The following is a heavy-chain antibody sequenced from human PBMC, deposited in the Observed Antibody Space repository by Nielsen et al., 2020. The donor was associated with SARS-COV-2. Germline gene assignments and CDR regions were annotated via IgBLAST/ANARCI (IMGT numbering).Heavy chain of an antibody. CDR1: GFTFSSYA. D-gene: IGHD3-10*01. CDR3: ARDHYGSGSDDAFDI. Sequence: GGSLRLSCAASGFTFSSYAMHWVRQAPGKGLEWVAVIWYDGSNKYYADSVKGRFTISRDNSKNTLYLQMNSLRAEDTAVYYCARDHYGSGSDDAFDIWGQGTMVTVPS. CDR2: IWYDGSNK. V-gene: IGHV3-33*08. J-gene: IGHJ3*02.